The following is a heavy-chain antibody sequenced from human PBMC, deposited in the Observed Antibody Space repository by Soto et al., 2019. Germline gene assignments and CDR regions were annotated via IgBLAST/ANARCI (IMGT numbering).Heavy chain of an antibody. CDR3: ARDLPYYYDSSGYGGGGWFDP. V-gene: IGHV6-1*01. Sequence: SQTLSLTCAISGDSVSSNSAAWNWIRQSPSRGLEWLGRTYYRSKWYNDYAVSVKSRITINPDTSKNQFSLQLNSVTPEDTAVYYCARDLPYYYDSSGYGGGGWFDPWGQGTLVTVSS. J-gene: IGHJ5*02. CDR1: GDSVSSNSAA. D-gene: IGHD3-22*01. CDR2: TYYRSKWYN.